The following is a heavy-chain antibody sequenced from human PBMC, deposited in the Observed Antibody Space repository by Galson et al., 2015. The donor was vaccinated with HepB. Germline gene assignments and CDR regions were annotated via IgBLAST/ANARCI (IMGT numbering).Heavy chain of an antibody. CDR2: IDPSDSYT. D-gene: IGHD6-19*01. J-gene: IGHJ4*02. CDR3: ARYQIGAVAGIKDY. CDR1: GGTFSSNT. V-gene: IGHV5-10-1*01. Sequence: KVSCKASGGTFSSNTISWVRQMPGKGLEWMGRIDPSDSYTNYSPSFQGHVTLSADKSISTAYLQWSSLKASDTAMYYSARYQIGAVAGIKDYWGQGTLVTVSS.